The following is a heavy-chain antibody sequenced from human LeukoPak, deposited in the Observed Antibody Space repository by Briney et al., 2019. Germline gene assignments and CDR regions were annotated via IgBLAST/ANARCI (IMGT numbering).Heavy chain of an antibody. CDR3: ARLEDGLGYCSSTSCYTLVY. CDR1: GYSFTSYW. J-gene: IGHJ4*02. V-gene: IGHV5-51*01. CDR2: IYPGDSDT. Sequence: GASLKISCKGSGYSFTSYWIGWVRQMPGKGLEWMGIIYPGDSDTRYSPSFQGQVTISADKSISTAYLQRSSLKASDTAMYYCARLEDGLGYCSSTSCYTLVYWGQGTLVTVSS. D-gene: IGHD2-2*02.